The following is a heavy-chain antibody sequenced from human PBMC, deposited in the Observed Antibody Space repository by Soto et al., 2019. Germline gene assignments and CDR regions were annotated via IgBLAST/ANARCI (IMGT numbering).Heavy chain of an antibody. Sequence: EVQLVESGGGLVQPGGSLRLSCAASGFTFSNFAMSWVRQAPGKGLEWVASISGSGGSIYYADSVKGRFTISRDNSKNTLYLQMNSLRAEDTAVYYCGKDPYGSGSYSVDYWGQGTLVTVSS. CDR3: GKDPYGSGSYSVDY. CDR1: GFTFSNFA. D-gene: IGHD3-10*01. J-gene: IGHJ4*02. V-gene: IGHV3-23*04. CDR2: ISGSGGSI.